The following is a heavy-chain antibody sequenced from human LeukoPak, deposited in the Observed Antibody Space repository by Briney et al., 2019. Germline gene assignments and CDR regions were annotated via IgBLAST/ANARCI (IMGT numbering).Heavy chain of an antibody. Sequence: ASVKVSFKASGYTFTSYGISWVRQAPGQGLEWMGWISAYNGNTNYAQKLQGRVTMTTDTSTSTAYMELRSLRSDDTAVYYCARGGLVRGSGWHGPHRPSYFDYWGQGTLVTVSS. J-gene: IGHJ4*02. CDR2: ISAYNGNT. CDR1: GYTFTSYG. V-gene: IGHV1-18*04. CDR3: ARGGLVRGSGWHGPHRPSYFDY. D-gene: IGHD6-19*01.